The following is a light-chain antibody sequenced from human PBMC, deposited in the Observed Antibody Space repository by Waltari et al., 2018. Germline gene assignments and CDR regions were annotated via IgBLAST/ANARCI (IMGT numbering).Light chain of an antibody. Sequence: IVLTQSPATLSLSPGARATLSCRASQSVTSYLSWYQQKPGQAPRLLIYDASNRATGIPARFSGSGSGTDFTLTISSLEPEDFAVYYCLQRVTWPAAFGGGTRVEIK. V-gene: IGKV3-11*01. J-gene: IGKJ4*01. CDR1: QSVTSY. CDR2: DAS. CDR3: LQRVTWPAA.